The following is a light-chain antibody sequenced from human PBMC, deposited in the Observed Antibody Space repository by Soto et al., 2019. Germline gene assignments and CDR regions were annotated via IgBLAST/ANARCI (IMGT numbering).Light chain of an antibody. CDR3: QQFYSIPLT. Sequence: DILMTQSPDSLAVSLGERATINCKSSQSVLNLSKNKNYLAWYQQKPGHPPRLLIYGASIRESGVPDRFSGSGSGTDFTLTISSLQAEDGALYYCQQFYSIPLTFGGGTKVEIK. V-gene: IGKV4-1*01. CDR2: GAS. J-gene: IGKJ4*01. CDR1: QSVLNLSKNKNY.